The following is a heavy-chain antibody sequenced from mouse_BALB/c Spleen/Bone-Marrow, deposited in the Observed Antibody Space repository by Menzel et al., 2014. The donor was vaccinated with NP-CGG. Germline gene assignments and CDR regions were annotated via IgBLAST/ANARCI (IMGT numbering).Heavy chain of an antibody. V-gene: IGHV7-3*02. CDR3: ARDINYDIYWYFDV. Sequence: VQLKESGGGLAQPGGSLRLSCATSGFTFTDYYMSWVRQPPGKALEWLGFSRNKANGYTTEYSASEKGRFTISRDNSQSILYLQMNTLRAEDSATYYCARDINYDIYWYFDVWGAGTTVTVSS. J-gene: IGHJ1*01. D-gene: IGHD2-4*01. CDR1: GFTFTDYY. CDR2: SRNKANGYTT.